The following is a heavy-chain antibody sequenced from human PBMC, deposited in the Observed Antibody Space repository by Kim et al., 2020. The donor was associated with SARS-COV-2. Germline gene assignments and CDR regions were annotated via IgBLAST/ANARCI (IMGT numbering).Heavy chain of an antibody. CDR3: ARVMRKIPAAEAYHYY. CDR2: FYSTGIT. CDR1: GGSLSGAGYY. Sequence: SETLSLTCTVSGGSLSGAGYYWTWIRPLPGKGLQSIGYFYSTGITHYNPSLASRVSLTLDTSKNQFSLELRSVTAGDTAVYFCARVMRKIPAAEAYHYY. D-gene: IGHD2-2*01. V-gene: IGHV4-31*03. J-gene: IGHJ6*01.